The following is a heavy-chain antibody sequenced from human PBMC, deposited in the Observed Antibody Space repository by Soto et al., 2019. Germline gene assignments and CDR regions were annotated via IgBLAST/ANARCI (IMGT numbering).Heavy chain of an antibody. J-gene: IGHJ4*02. D-gene: IGHD2-21*01. CDR2: INHSGST. V-gene: IGHV4-34*01. Sequence: SETLSLTCAVDGGSCSGFYWGWIRQPPGKGLEWIGKINHSGSTNYNPSLKSRVTISVDTSKNQFSLKLSSVTAADTAVYYCATSEFHWGQGTLVTVSS. CDR1: GGSCSGFY. CDR3: ATSEFH.